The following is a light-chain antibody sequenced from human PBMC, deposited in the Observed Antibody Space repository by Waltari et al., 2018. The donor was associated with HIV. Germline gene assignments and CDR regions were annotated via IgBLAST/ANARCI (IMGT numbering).Light chain of an antibody. J-gene: IGLJ1*01. CDR2: SNN. CDR1: SPHPGSNT. Sequence: QSVLTQPPSASGTPGQRVTISCSGSSPHPGSNTVNWYQQPPGTAPKLLIYSNNQRPSGVPDRFSGSKSGTSASLAISGLLSEDEADYSCAAWDDSLNGYVFGTGTKVTVL. V-gene: IGLV1-44*01. CDR3: AAWDDSLNGYV.